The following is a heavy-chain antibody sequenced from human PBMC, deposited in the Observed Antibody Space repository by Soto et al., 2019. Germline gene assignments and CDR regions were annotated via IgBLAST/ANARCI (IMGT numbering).Heavy chain of an antibody. CDR3: ARDRYSSSLFDF. CDR2: IKSDGSDK. CDR1: GFTFSNYW. J-gene: IGHJ3*01. V-gene: IGHV3-7*03. D-gene: IGHD6-13*01. Sequence: EVQLMESGGGLVQPGGSLTLSCAASGFTFSNYWMSWVHQAPGMGLEWVANIKSDGSDKYYVDSVKGRFIISRDNTKNSLSLQMNSLRAEDTAVYYCARDRYSSSLFDFWGQGTMVTVSS.